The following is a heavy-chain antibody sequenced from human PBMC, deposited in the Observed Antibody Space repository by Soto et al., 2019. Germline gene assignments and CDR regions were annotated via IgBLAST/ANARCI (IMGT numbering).Heavy chain of an antibody. V-gene: IGHV3-53*01. CDR1: GFSVRTNY. Sequence: PGGSLRISCAASGFSVRTNYMSWVRQAPGKGLDWVSVFESGGSIYYADSVKGRFIISRDYAKNTVDLQMTSLSAEDTAMYYCARDGDVNTGFGKDYWGQGTLVTVSS. D-gene: IGHD3-16*01. J-gene: IGHJ4*02. CDR3: ARDGDVNTGFGKDY. CDR2: FESGGSI.